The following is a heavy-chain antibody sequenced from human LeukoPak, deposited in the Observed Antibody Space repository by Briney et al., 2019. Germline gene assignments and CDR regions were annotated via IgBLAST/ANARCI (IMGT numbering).Heavy chain of an antibody. Sequence: SETLPLTCTVSGGSISSYYWSWIRQPPGKGLEWIGYIYYSGSTNYNPSLKSRVTISVDTSKNQFSLKLSSVTAADTAVYYCARSGTAVAAPSFDYWGQGTLVTVSS. CDR2: IYYSGST. CDR1: GGSISSYY. J-gene: IGHJ4*02. CDR3: ARSGTAVAAPSFDY. D-gene: IGHD6-19*01. V-gene: IGHV4-59*08.